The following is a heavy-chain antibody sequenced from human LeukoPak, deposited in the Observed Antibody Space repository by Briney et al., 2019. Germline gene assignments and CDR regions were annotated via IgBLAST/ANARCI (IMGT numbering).Heavy chain of an antibody. J-gene: IGHJ4*02. CDR2: ISSSSSNR. Sequence: GGPLRLSCAASGFTFSDYYMSWIRQAPGKGLEWVSYISSSSSNRNYADSVKGRFTISRDNAKNSLYLQMNSLRAEDTAVYYCARAQYYLDSWGQGTLVTVSS. V-gene: IGHV3-11*06. CDR3: ARAQYYLDS. CDR1: GFTFSDYY.